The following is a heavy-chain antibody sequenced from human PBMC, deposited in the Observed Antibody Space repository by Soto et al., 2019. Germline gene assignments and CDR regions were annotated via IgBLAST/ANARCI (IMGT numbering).Heavy chain of an antibody. J-gene: IGHJ6*02. CDR3: ARTDRDFYGLDV. V-gene: IGHV3-13*05. CDR2: ISAAGDP. CDR1: GFTFRNYD. Sequence: EVQLVESGGGLVQPGGSLRLSCEASGFTFRNYDMHWVRQGTGKGLEWVSGISAAGDPDYADSVEGRFTISRENAQNSFFLQMSSRRGGDTAVYYCARTDRDFYGLDVWGQGTTVIVSS.